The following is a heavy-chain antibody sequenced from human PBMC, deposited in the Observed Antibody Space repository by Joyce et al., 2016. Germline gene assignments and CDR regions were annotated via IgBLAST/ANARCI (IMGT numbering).Heavy chain of an antibody. CDR3: VRMESTSAGGDYFDF. D-gene: IGHD3-16*01. Sequence: QVQLQESGPGLVKPSETLSLTRNVSGASVTSHSWSWIRQAPGKRLEWIGYFYNNGDSNYTPALRSRVSMSVGPSTNQFSLRLNSVTAADTAVYYCVRMESTSAGGDYFDFWGQGTLVTVSS. CDR2: FYNNGDS. V-gene: IGHV4-59*02. CDR1: GASVTSHS. J-gene: IGHJ4*02.